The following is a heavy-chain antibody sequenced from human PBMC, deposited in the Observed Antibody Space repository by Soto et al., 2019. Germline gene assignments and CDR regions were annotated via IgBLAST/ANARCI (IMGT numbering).Heavy chain of an antibody. CDR1: GGSISSGGYS. CDR3: ARAGGLGAVAADY. CDR2: IYHSGST. J-gene: IGHJ4*02. V-gene: IGHV4-30-2*01. Sequence: QLQLQESGSGLVKPSQTLSLTCAVSGGSISSGGYSWSWIRQPPGKGLEWIGYIYHSGSTYYNPSLKSRVTISVDRSKNQFSLKLGAVTAADTAVYYWARAGGLGAVAADYWGQGTLVTVSS. D-gene: IGHD6-19*01.